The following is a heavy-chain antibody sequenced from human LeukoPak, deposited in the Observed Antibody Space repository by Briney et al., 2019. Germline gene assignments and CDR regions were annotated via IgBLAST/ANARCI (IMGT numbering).Heavy chain of an antibody. CDR2: INPNSGGT. D-gene: IGHD6-19*01. CDR3: ARVAVSSGCYDY. V-gene: IGHV1-2*02. CDR1: GYTFTGYY. J-gene: IGHJ4*02. Sequence: ASVKVSCKASGYTFTGYYMHWVRQAPGQGLEWMGWINPNSGGTNYAQKFQGRVTMTRDTSISTAYMELSRLRSDDTAVYYCARVAVSSGCYDYWGQGTLVTVSS.